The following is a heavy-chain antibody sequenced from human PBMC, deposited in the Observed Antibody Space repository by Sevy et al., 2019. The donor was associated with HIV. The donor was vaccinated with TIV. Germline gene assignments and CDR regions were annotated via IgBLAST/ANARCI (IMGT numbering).Heavy chain of an antibody. Sequence: WGSLRLSCGVSGFTFSSYAMSWVRQAPGKGLEWVSGISGRGGSTYYADSVKGRFTISRDNSKNTLYLQMTSLGADDTAVYYCAKEGFGYNYDSSGNLDYWGQGTLVTVSS. D-gene: IGHD3-22*01. CDR2: ISGRGGST. V-gene: IGHV3-23*01. CDR1: GFTFSSYA. J-gene: IGHJ4*02. CDR3: AKEGFGYNYDSSGNLDY.